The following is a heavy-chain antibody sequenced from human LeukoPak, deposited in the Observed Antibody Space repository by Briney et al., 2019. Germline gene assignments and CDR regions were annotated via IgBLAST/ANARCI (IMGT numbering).Heavy chain of an antibody. V-gene: IGHV4-34*01. J-gene: IGHJ4*02. CDR3: ARGQTEHY. D-gene: IGHD1-26*01. Sequence: SETLSLTCAVYGGSFSGYYWSWIRQPPGKGLEWIGEINHSGSTNYNPSLKSRVTISVDTSKNQFSLKLSSATAADTAVYYCARGQTEHYWGQGTLVTVSS. CDR1: GGSFSGYY. CDR2: INHSGST.